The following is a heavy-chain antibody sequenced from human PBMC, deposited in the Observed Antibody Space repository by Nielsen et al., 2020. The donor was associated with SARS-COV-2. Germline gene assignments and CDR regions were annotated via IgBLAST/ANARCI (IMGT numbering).Heavy chain of an antibody. D-gene: IGHD2-2*02. CDR2: ISGSGGST. V-gene: IGHV3-23*01. Sequence: VRQAPGKGLEWVSAISGSGGSTYYADSVKGRFTISRDNSKNTLYLQMNSLRAEDTAVYYCATLGYCSSTGCYRGGNYYYYYGMDVWGQGTTVTVSS. J-gene: IGHJ6*02. CDR3: ATLGYCSSTGCYRGGNYYYYYGMDV.